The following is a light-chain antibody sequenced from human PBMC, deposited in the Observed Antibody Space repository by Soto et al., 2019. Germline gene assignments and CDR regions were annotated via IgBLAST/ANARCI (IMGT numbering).Light chain of an antibody. CDR3: SSSTSTDNYV. CDR2: EVS. Sequence: ALTQPASVSGSPGRSIAISCTGTSSDVGGYNYVSWYQQHPGKAPKLLIYEVSNRPSGVSDRFSGSKSGNTASLTISGLQAEDEADYSCSSSTSTDNYVSGSGKKVTV. CDR1: SSDVGGYNY. J-gene: IGLJ1*01. V-gene: IGLV2-14*01.